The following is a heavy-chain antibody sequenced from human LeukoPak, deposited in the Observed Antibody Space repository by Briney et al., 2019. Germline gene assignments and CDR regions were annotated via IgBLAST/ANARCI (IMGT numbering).Heavy chain of an antibody. CDR1: GYTFTSYG. V-gene: IGHV1-18*01. CDR3: ARGDGGSSWYGHYYYYYYMDV. J-gene: IGHJ6*03. CDR2: ISAYNGNT. Sequence: ASVKVSCEASGYTFTSYGISWVRQAPGQGLEWMGWISAYNGNTNYAQKLQGRVTMTTDTSTSTAYMGLRSLRSDDTAVYYCARGDGGSSWYGHYYYYYYMDVWGKGTTVTVSS. D-gene: IGHD6-13*01.